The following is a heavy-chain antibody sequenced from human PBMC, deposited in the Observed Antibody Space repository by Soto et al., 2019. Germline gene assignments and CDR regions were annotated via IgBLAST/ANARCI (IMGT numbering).Heavy chain of an antibody. CDR3: ARGGRRYCSGGSCYYNWFDP. V-gene: IGHV1-3*01. J-gene: IGHJ5*02. Sequence: ASVKVSCKASGYTFTSYAMHWVRQAPGQRLEWMGWINAGNGNTKYSQKFQGRVTITRDKSASTAYMELSSLRSEDTAVYYCARGGRRYCSGGSCYYNWFDPWGQGTLVTVSS. CDR2: INAGNGNT. CDR1: GYTFTSYA. D-gene: IGHD2-15*01.